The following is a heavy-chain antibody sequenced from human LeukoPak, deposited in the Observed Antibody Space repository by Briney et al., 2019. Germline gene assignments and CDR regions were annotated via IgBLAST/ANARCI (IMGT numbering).Heavy chain of an antibody. CDR1: GGSISSSSYY. V-gene: IGHV4-39*07. CDR3: ARHDDFWSGYSYYFDY. Sequence: SETLSLTCTVSGGSISSSSYYWGWIRQPPGKGLEWIGSIYYSGSTYYNPSLKSRVTISVDTPKNQFSLKLSSVTAADTAVYYCARHDDFWSGYSYYFDYWGQGTLVTVSS. D-gene: IGHD3-3*01. CDR2: IYYSGST. J-gene: IGHJ4*02.